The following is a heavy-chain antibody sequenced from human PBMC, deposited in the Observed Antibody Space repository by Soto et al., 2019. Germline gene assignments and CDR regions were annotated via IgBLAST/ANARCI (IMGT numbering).Heavy chain of an antibody. CDR1: GFSLSDHW. D-gene: IGHD1-1*01. CDR2: LETDGSTT. J-gene: IGHJ4*02. CDR3: VRDGTSTMPYDY. V-gene: IGHV3-74*03. Sequence: VQLVESGGGLVQPGGSLRLSCAASGFSLSDHWMHWVRQAPGKGLVWVSRLETDGSTTAYADSVGGRFSISRDNAKNTLYLQMNSLRAEDTAVYYCVRDGTSTMPYDYWGQGTLVTVSS.